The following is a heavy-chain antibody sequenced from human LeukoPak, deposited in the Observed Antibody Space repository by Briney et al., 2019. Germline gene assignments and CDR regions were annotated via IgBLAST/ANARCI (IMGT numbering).Heavy chain of an antibody. Sequence: SETLSLTCAVYGGSFSGYYWSWIRQPPGKGPEWIGYIYYSGSTYYNPSLKSRVTISVDTSKNQFSLKLNSVTAADTAVYYCARDKLATVTTGWFDPWGQGTLVTVSS. CDR2: IYYSGST. CDR3: ARDKLATVTTGWFDP. CDR1: GGSFSGYY. V-gene: IGHV4-30-4*01. J-gene: IGHJ5*02. D-gene: IGHD4-17*01.